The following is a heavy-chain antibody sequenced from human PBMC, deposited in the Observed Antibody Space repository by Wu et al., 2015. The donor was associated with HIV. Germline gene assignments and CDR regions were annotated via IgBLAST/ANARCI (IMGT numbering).Heavy chain of an antibody. D-gene: IGHD4-11*01. CDR3: VWVAVTYDWYFDL. CDR1: GYSFTDYY. J-gene: IGHJ2*01. V-gene: IGHV1-2*02. Sequence: QVQLVQSGAEVKKPGASLRVSCKASGYSFTDYYMHWVRQAPGQGLEWMGWINPNSGGTNYAQKFQGRVTMTRDTSRSIDYMELRSLRSDDMAVYYCVWVAVTYDWYFDLWGRGTLVTVSS. CDR2: INPNSGGT.